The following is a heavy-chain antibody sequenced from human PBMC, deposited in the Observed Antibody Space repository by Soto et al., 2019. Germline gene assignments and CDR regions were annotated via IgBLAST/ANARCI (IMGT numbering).Heavy chain of an antibody. J-gene: IGHJ6*02. CDR3: ARWIQLWSPIGRHYRYGDV. V-gene: IGHV4-30-4*01. CDR1: GGSISSGDYY. CDR2: IYYSGST. D-gene: IGHD5-18*01. Sequence: QVQLQESGPGLVKPSQTMSLTCTVSGGSISSGDYYWSWMRQPPGKGLEWIGYIYYSGSTYYNPSLKSRVTISVDTSKNQFSLKLSSVTAADTAVYYCARWIQLWSPIGRHYRYGDVWGQGTTVTVSS.